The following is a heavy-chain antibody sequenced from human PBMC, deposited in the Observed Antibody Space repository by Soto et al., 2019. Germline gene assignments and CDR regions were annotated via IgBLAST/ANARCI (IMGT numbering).Heavy chain of an antibody. CDR3: VKDVGLGESSRWTLVYWYFDL. Sequence: GGSLRLSCAASGFTSDDYAMHWVRHAPGNGMGWVSGISSYRGSIGYADSMKGRCTLSTDNAKNSLYLRRNSLRAEDTALYYFVKDVGLGESSRWTLVYWYFDLWGRGTLVTVSS. D-gene: IGHD6-13*01. CDR2: ISSYRGSI. J-gene: IGHJ2*01. CDR1: GFTSDDYA. V-gene: IGHV3-9*02.